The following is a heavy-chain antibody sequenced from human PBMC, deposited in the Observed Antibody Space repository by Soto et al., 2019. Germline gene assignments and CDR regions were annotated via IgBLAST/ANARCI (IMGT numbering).Heavy chain of an antibody. CDR2: ISAYSGNT. V-gene: IGHV1-18*04. J-gene: IGHJ4*02. Sequence: SVRLSCQASGYTCTSYGISWVREAPVQGLEWMGWISAYSGNTNYAQKLQGRVTMTTDTSTSTAYMELRSLRSDDTAVYYCARDHESIAARPLDYWGQGTLVTVSS. CDR3: ARDHESIAARPLDY. CDR1: GYTCTSYG. D-gene: IGHD6-6*01.